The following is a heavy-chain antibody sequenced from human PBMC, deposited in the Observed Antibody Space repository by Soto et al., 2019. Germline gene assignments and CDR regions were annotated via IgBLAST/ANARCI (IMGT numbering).Heavy chain of an antibody. V-gene: IGHV1-46*01. CDR1: GYTFTSYY. D-gene: IGHD3-22*01. CDR3: ARDPPNYYDSSWGDAFDI. J-gene: IGHJ3*02. CDR2: INPSGGST. Sequence: QVQLVQSGAEVKKPGASVKVACKASGYTFTSYYMHWVRQAPGQGLEWMGIINPSGGSTSYAQKFQGRVTMTRDTSTSTVYMELSSLRSEDTAVYYCARDPPNYYDSSWGDAFDIWGQGTMVTVSS.